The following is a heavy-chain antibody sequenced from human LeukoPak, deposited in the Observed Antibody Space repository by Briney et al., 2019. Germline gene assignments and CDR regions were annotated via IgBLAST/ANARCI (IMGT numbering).Heavy chain of an antibody. D-gene: IGHD3-22*01. CDR1: GGSFSGYY. CDR3: ARDGPYYYDSSGYYNDAFDI. CDR2: INHSGST. J-gene: IGHJ3*02. V-gene: IGHV4-34*01. Sequence: SETLSFTCAVYGGSFSGYYWSWIRQPPGKGLEWIGEINHSGSTNYNPSLKSRVTISVDTSKNQFSLKLSSVTAADTAVYYCARDGPYYYDSSGYYNDAFDIWGQGTMVTVYS.